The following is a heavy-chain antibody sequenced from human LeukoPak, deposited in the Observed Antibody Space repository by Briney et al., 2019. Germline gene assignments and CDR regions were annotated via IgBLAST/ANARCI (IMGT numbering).Heavy chain of an antibody. D-gene: IGHD3-22*01. CDR2: IRNGGSNK. V-gene: IGHV3-48*03. J-gene: IGHJ2*01. CDR3: VVSSDTSGYYYNWYFDL. Sequence: GGSLRLSCAASGFTFSNYEMNWVRQAPGKGLEWLADIRNGGSNKYYADSVKGRFTISRDNAKNSLYLQMNSMRTEDTAVYYCVVSSDTSGYYYNWYFDLWGRGTLVTVSS. CDR1: GFTFSNYE.